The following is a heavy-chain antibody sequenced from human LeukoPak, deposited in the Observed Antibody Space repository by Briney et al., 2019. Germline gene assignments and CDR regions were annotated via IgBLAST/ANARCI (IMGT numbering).Heavy chain of an antibody. Sequence: GGSLRLSCAASGFTFSSYAMSWVRQAPGKGLEWVSATSGSGGSTYYADSVKGRFTISRDNSKNTLYLQMDSLRAEDTAVYYCAKAERYCSSTSCPPWYFDYWGQGTLVTVSS. CDR3: AKAERYCSSTSCPPWYFDY. CDR2: TSGSGGST. CDR1: GFTFSSYA. J-gene: IGHJ4*02. D-gene: IGHD2-2*01. V-gene: IGHV3-23*01.